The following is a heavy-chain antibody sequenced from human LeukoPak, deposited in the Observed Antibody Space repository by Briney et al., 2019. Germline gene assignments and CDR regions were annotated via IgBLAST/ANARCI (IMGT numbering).Heavy chain of an antibody. J-gene: IGHJ4*02. CDR2: ITTSSSTI. CDR3: ARDHNYAFDY. CDR1: GFTFSTYS. Sequence: GSLRLSCAASGFTFSTYSMSWVRQSPGKGLEWVSYITTSSSTISYADSVKGRFTISRDSAKNSLYLQMNSLRDEDTAVYYCARDHNYAFDYWGQGTLVTVSS. D-gene: IGHD5-24*01. V-gene: IGHV3-48*02.